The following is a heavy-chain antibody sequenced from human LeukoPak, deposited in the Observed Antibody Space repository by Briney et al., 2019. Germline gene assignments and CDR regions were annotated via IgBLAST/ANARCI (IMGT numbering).Heavy chain of an antibody. CDR1: GGSISSYY. CDR3: ARGTSMVRGVRDDAFDI. Sequence: SETLSLTCTVSGGSISSYYWSWIRQPPGKGLEWIGYIYYSGSTNYNPSLKSRVTISVDTSKNQFSLKLSSVTAADTAVYYCARGTSMVRGVRDDAFDIWGQGTMVTVSS. V-gene: IGHV4-59*01. D-gene: IGHD3-10*01. CDR2: IYYSGST. J-gene: IGHJ3*02.